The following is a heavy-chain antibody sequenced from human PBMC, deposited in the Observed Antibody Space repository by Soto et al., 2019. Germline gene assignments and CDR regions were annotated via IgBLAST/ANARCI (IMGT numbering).Heavy chain of an antibody. V-gene: IGHV3-9*01. CDR1: GFTFGDYA. D-gene: IGHD6-19*01. CDR2: ITWNSGNI. CDR3: AKDFYPTSGPIDS. J-gene: IGHJ4*02. Sequence: PGGSLRLACIASGFTFGDYAMHWVRQAPGMGLEWVSGITWNSGNIHYADSVRGRFTISRDNAKNSLYLQMNSLRPEDAALYYCAKDFYPTSGPIDSWGQGTLVTVSS.